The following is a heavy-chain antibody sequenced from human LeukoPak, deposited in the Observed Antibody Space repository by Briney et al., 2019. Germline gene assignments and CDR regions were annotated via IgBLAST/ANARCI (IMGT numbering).Heavy chain of an antibody. CDR1: EFSVGSNY. J-gene: IGHJ4*02. V-gene: IGHV3-20*04. CDR3: AGAYSAYDPFDY. D-gene: IGHD5-12*01. Sequence: PGGSLRLSCAASEFSVGSNYMTWVRQAPGKGLEWVSGINWNGGSTGYADSVKGRFTISRDNAKNTVHLQMNSLRVEDTAIYFCAGAYSAYDPFDYWGQGILVTVSS. CDR2: INWNGGST.